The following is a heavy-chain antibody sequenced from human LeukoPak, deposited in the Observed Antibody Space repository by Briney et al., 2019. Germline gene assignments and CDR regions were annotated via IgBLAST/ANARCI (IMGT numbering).Heavy chain of an antibody. J-gene: IGHJ6*03. CDR2: ISSSGSTI. CDR3: ARGHPYYYYYMDV. Sequence: GGSLRLSCAASGFTFSSYEMNWVRQAPGKGLEWVSYISSSGSTIYYADSVKGRFTISRDNAKNSLYLQMNSLRAEDTAVYYCARGHPYYYYYMDVWGKGTTVTISS. CDR1: GFTFSSYE. V-gene: IGHV3-48*03.